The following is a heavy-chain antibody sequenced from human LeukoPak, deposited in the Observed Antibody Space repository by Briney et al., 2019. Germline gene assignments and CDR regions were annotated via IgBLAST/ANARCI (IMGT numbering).Heavy chain of an antibody. CDR1: GFTFSSYW. CDR3: ARVEMATIPGIDY. Sequence: GGSLRLSCAASGFTFSSYWMHWVRQAPGKGLVWVSRINSDGSSTSYADSVKGRFTISRDNAKNTLYLQMNSLRAEDTAVYYCARVEMATIPGIDYWGQGTLVTVSS. CDR2: INSDGSST. V-gene: IGHV3-74*01. D-gene: IGHD5-24*01. J-gene: IGHJ4*02.